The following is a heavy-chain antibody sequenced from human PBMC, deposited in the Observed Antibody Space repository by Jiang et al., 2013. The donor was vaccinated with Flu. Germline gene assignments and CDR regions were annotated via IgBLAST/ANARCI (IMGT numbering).Heavy chain of an antibody. V-gene: IGHV1-8*02. Sequence: AEVKKPGASVKVSCKASGYTFTSYDINWVRQATGQGLEWMGWMNPNSGNTGYAQKFQGRVTMTRNTSVSTAYMELSSLRSEDTAVYYCARGLTRALLWFGEPPGARTYWFDPWGQGTLVTVSS. J-gene: IGHJ5*02. CDR3: ARGLTRALLWFGEPPGARTYWFDP. D-gene: IGHD3-10*01. CDR1: GYTFTSYD. CDR2: MNPNSGNT.